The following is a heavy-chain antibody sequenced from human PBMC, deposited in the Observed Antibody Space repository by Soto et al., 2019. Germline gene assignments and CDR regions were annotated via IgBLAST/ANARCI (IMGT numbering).Heavy chain of an antibody. CDR3: AREGGSGSYARSYYYYSMDV. Sequence: SETLSLTCAVYGGSFSGYYWSWIRQPPGKGLEWIGEINHSGSTNYNPSLESRVTISVDTSKNQFSLKLSSVTAADTAVYYCAREGGSGSYARSYYYYSMDVWGKETTVTVSS. J-gene: IGHJ6*03. V-gene: IGHV4-34*01. D-gene: IGHD3-10*01. CDR2: INHSGST. CDR1: GGSFSGYY.